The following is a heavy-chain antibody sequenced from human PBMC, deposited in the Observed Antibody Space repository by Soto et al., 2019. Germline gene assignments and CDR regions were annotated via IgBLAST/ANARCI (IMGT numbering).Heavy chain of an antibody. CDR1: GGTFSSYA. V-gene: IGHV1-69*13. D-gene: IGHD1-7*01. CDR3: ARLRAGTTFCSPP. Sequence: SVKVSCKASGGTFSSYAISWVRQAPRQGLEWMGGIIPIFGTANYAQKFQGRVTITADESTSTAYMELSSLRSEDTAVYYCARLRAGTTFCSPPGGKEPLVPVS. J-gene: IGHJ4*02. CDR2: IIPIFGTA.